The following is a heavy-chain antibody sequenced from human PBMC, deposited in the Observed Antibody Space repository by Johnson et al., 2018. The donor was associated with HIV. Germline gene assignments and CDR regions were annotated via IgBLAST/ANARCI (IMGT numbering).Heavy chain of an antibody. CDR2: ISYHGTND. Sequence: QVQLVESGGGVVRPGGSLRLSCEASGFTFDDYGMSWVRQAPGKGLEWVAVISYHGTNDYYADSVKGRFTISRDNSKNTLYLQMNSLRAEDTAVYYCARFLLLPNGYNWGFDIWGQGTMVTVSS. V-gene: IGHV3-30*03. CDR1: GFTFDDYG. CDR3: ARFLLLPNGYNWGFDI. J-gene: IGHJ3*02. D-gene: IGHD5-24*01.